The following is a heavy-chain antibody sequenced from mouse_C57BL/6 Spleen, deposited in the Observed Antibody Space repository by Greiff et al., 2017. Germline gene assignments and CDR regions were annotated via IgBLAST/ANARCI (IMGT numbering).Heavy chain of an antibody. CDR1: GYTFTSYW. V-gene: IGHV1-72*01. CDR3: ARSGDYDGYFDY. D-gene: IGHD2-4*01. J-gene: IGHJ2*01. CDR2: IAPNSGGT. Sequence: QVQLQQPGAELVKPGASVKLSCKASGYTFTSYWMHWVKQRPGRGLEWIGRIAPNSGGTKYNEKFKSKATLTVDKPSSTAYMQLSSLTSEDSAVYYCARSGDYDGYFDYWGQGTTLTVSS.